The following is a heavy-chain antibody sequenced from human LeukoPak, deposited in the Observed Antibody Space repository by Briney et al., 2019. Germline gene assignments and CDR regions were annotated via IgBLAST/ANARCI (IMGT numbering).Heavy chain of an antibody. CDR3: ARHRGSNGWYFRDYYYGMDV. V-gene: IGHV6-1*01. CDR1: GDSVSSNSAA. CDR2: TYYRSKWYN. J-gene: IGHJ6*02. Sequence: SQTLSLTCAISGDSVSSNSAAWNWIRQSPSRGLEWLGRTYYRSKWYNDYAVSVKSRITINPDTSKNQFSLQLNSVTPEDTAVYYCARHRGSNGWYFRDYYYGMDVWGQGTTVTVSS. D-gene: IGHD6-19*01.